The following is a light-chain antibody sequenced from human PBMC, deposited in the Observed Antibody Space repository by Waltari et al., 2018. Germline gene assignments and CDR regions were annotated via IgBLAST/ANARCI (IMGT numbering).Light chain of an antibody. CDR2: SDI. V-gene: IGLV3-25*03. CDR1: ALPKRY. Sequence: SYELTQPPSVSVSPGQTARISCSGAALPKRYGYWYQQRPGQAPVLVMYSDIVRPSGIPERFSGSTSGTTVTLTISGVQAEDEADYYCQSADSSGSYVVFGGGTKLTVL. J-gene: IGLJ3*02. CDR3: QSADSSGSYVV.